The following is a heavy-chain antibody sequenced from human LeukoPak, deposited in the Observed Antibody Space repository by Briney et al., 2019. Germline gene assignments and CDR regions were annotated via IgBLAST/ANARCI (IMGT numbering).Heavy chain of an antibody. CDR3: ARDQGYCSGGSCADAFDI. D-gene: IGHD2-15*01. CDR2: ISYDGSNK. Sequence: GALRLSCAASGFTFDDYAMHWVRQAPGKGLEWVAVISYDGSNKYYADSVKGRFTISRDNSKNTLYLQMNSLRAEDTAVYYCARDQGYCSGGSCADAFDIWGQGTMVTVSS. V-gene: IGHV3-30-3*01. J-gene: IGHJ3*02. CDR1: GFTFDDYA.